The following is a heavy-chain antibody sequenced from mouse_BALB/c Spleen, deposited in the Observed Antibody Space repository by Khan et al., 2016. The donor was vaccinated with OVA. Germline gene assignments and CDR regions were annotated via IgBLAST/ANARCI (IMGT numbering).Heavy chain of an antibody. Sequence: QIQLVQSGPELKKPGETVKISCKASGYTFTNFGMNWVKQAPGKGLEWMGWINAYTGEPTYADDFKGRFAFSLETSVSTAYLQINNLKNEDTATYFCARRPDCSYAMAYWGQGTSVTVSS. CDR2: INAYTGEP. CDR3: ARRPDCSYAMAY. CDR1: GYTFTNFG. J-gene: IGHJ4*01. V-gene: IGHV9-3-1*01.